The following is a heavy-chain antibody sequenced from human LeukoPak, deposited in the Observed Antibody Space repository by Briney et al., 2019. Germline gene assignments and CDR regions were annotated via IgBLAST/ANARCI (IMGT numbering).Heavy chain of an antibody. V-gene: IGHV4-4*02. Sequence: SETLSLTCAVSGVSISDKNWWSWVRQPPGKGLEWIGEIHHTGGTNYNPSLKSQVTFSLDKSEKQFSLKLSSVTAADTAMYYCARDCSGGSCPTGGHDVFDMWGQGTMVTVSS. J-gene: IGHJ3*02. CDR2: IHHTGGT. D-gene: IGHD2-15*01. CDR1: GVSISDKNW. CDR3: ARDCSGGSCPTGGHDVFDM.